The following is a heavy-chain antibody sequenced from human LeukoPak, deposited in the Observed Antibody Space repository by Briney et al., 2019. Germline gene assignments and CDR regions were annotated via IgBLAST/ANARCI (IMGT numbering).Heavy chain of an antibody. D-gene: IGHD1-26*01. CDR2: ISSDGSST. J-gene: IGHJ3*02. CDR1: G. CDR3: ARTLGGTYFNAFDI. V-gene: IGHV3-74*01. Sequence: GVRCIIQTTGKGLAWVSGISSDGSSTDYADSVKGRFTISRDNAKNTLFLQMNSLRAEDTALYYCARTLGGTYFNAFDIWGRGTMVAVSS.